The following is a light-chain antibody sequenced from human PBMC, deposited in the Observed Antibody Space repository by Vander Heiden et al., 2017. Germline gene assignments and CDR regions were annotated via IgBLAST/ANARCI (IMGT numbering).Light chain of an antibody. CDR1: SSDVGAYDY. J-gene: IGLJ3*02. CDR2: EVT. CDR3: SSYAGSNNLV. V-gene: IGLV2-8*01. Sequence: QSALTQPTSASGSPGQSVTISCTGTSSDVGAYDYVTWYQQHPGKAPKLMIYEVTQRPSEVPDRFSGSKSGNTASLTVSGLQAEDEADYFCSSYAGSNNLVFGGGTKLTVV.